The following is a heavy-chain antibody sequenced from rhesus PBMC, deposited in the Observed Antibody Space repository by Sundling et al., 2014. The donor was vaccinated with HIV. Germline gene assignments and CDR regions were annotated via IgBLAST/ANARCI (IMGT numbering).Heavy chain of an antibody. D-gene: IGHD6-19*01. CDR2: INPETGYT. CDR1: GYIFTSYS. Sequence: QVQLVQSGAEVKKPGASVKLSCRASGYIFTSYSINWVRRAPGQGLEWMGWINPETGYTGYAQKFQGRVTMTRDTSTSTAYMELASLRSEDTAVYFCARGHRADPWGQGVLVTVSS. J-gene: IGHJ4*01. CDR3: ARGHRADP. V-gene: IGHV1-200*01.